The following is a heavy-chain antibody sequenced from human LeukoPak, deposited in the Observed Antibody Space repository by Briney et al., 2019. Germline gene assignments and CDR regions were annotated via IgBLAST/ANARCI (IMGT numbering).Heavy chain of an antibody. CDR2: INPNSGGT. CDR3: ARARGSGSYRLSGWFDP. D-gene: IGHD3-10*01. J-gene: IGHJ5*02. Sequence: ASVKVSCKASGYTFTGCYMHWVRQAPGQGLEWMGWINPNSGGTNYAQKFQGRVTMTRDTSISTAYMELSRLRPDDTAVYYCARARGSGSYRLSGWFDPWGQGTLVTVSS. CDR1: GYTFTGCY. V-gene: IGHV1-2*02.